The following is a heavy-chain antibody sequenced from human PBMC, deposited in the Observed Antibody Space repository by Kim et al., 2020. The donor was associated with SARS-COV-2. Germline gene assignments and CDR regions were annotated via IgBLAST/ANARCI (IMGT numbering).Heavy chain of an antibody. J-gene: IGHJ4*02. D-gene: IGHD5-18*01. Sequence: SETLSLTCTVSGGSISSSSYYWGWIRQPPGKGLEWIGSIYYSGSTYYNPSLKSRVTISVDTSKNQFSLKLSSVTAADTAVYYCARVKALRRVQLRPTSVDYWGQGTLVTVSS. CDR2: IYYSGST. CDR1: GGSISSSSYY. V-gene: IGHV4-39*01. CDR3: ARVKALRRVQLRPTSVDY.